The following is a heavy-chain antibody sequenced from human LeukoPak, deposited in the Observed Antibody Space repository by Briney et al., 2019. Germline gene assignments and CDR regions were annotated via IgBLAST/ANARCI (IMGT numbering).Heavy chain of an antibody. J-gene: IGHJ3*02. CDR3: AREVETGDYVWGSYRRMGAFDI. CDR1: GFTFSDYY. Sequence: GSLRLSCAASGFTFSDYYMSWIRQAPGKGLEWVSCISSSGSTIYYADSVKGRFTISRDNAKNSLYLQMNSLRAEDTAVYYCAREVETGDYVWGSYRRMGAFDIWGQGTMVTVSS. D-gene: IGHD3-16*02. V-gene: IGHV3-11*01. CDR2: ISSSGSTI.